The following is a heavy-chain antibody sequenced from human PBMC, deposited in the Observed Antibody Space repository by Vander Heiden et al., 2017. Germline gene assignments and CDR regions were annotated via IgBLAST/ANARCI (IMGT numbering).Heavy chain of an antibody. CDR3: VTGNSHAFDM. D-gene: IGHD2-8*02. Sequence: EVQLVESGGDLVQPGGSLRLPCAASGFTFSSYWMHWVRQAPGKGLVWVSRINSDGSSTSYADSVKGRFTISRDNAKNTLYLQIKSLRAEDTAIYYCVTGNSHAFDMWGQGTMVTVSS. CDR1: GFTFSSYW. CDR2: INSDGSST. J-gene: IGHJ3*02. V-gene: IGHV3-74*01.